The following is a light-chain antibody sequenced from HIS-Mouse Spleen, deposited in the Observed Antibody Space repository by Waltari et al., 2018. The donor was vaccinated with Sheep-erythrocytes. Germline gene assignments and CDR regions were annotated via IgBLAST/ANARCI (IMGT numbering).Light chain of an antibody. V-gene: IGLV1-51*01. CDR3: GTWDSSLSAYV. J-gene: IGLJ1*01. CDR2: ENN. Sequence: QSVLTQPPSVSAAPGQKVTISCSGSSSHIGNNYVSWYQQLPGTAPKLLIYENNKRPSGSPDRFSGSKSGTSATLGITGLQTGDEADYYCGTWDSSLSAYVFGTGTKVTVL. CDR1: SSHIGNNY.